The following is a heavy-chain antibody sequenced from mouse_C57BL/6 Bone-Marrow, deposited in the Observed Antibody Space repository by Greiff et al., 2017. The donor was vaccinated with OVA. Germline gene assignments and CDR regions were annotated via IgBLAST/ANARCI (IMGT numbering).Heavy chain of an antibody. CDR1: GYTFTSYW. CDR2: IHPNSGST. D-gene: IGHD2-1*01. Sequence: QVQLQQPGAELVKPGASVKLSCKASGYTFTSYWMHWVKQRPGQGLEWIGMIHPNSGSTNYNEKFKSKATLTVDKSSSTAYMRLSSLTSEDSAVYYCASSRGYGNYFDYWGQGTTLTVSS. CDR3: ASSRGYGNYFDY. V-gene: IGHV1-64*01. J-gene: IGHJ2*01.